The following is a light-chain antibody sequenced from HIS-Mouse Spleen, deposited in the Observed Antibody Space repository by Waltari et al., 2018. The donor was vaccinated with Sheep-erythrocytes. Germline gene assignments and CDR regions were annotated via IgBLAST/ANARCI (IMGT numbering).Light chain of an antibody. CDR3: QKNYSTLT. V-gene: IGKV4-1*01. CDR1: QSVLYSPNNKHS. J-gene: IGKJ4*01. Sequence: DIVMTQSPDSLAVSLGERGPINCKSSQSVLYSPNNKHSLSLDQQKPGQPPKLLIYWASTRAAGVPYRFSGSGSGTDFTLTMRSLQAEDVAVYYCQKNYSTLTVGGGTKVEIK. CDR2: WAS.